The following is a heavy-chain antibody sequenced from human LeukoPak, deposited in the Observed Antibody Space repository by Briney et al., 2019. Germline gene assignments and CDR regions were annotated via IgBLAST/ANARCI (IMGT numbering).Heavy chain of an antibody. CDR3: ARGIGKGVVPAAIRY. Sequence: GASVKVSCKASGYTFTGYYMHWVRQAPGQGLEWMGWINPNSGGTNYAQKFQGRVTMTRDTSISTAYMELSRLRSDDTAVYYCARGIGKGVVPAAIRYWGQGTLVTVSS. V-gene: IGHV1-2*02. CDR2: INPNSGGT. D-gene: IGHD2-2*02. CDR1: GYTFTGYY. J-gene: IGHJ4*02.